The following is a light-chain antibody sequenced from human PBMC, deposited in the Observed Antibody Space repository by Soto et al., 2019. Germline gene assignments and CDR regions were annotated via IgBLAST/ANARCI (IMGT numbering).Light chain of an antibody. CDR1: QGVSAY. CDR3: QQLTNFRFT. J-gene: IGKJ2*01. Sequence: DIQMTQSPSSLSASVGDRVTITCRASQGVSAYLLWYQQRQGTPPKLLVYGASTLQSGVPSRFSGSGSGTDFTLTISSLQPEDFATYYCQQLTNFRFTFGQGTKLDIK. CDR2: GAS. V-gene: IGKV1-9*01.